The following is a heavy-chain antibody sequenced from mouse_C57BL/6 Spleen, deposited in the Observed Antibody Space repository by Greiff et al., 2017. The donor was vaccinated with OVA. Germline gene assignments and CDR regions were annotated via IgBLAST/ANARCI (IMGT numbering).Heavy chain of an antibody. V-gene: IGHV1-81*01. CDR1: GYTFTSYG. J-gene: IGHJ1*03. Sequence: QVQLQQSGAELARPGASVKLSCKASGYTFTSYGISWVKQRTGQGLEWIGEIYPRSGNTYYNEKFKGKATLTADKSSSTAYMDLRSLTSEDSAVYFCARRITTVVGYWYFDVWGTGTTVTVSS. D-gene: IGHD1-1*01. CDR3: ARRITTVVGYWYFDV. CDR2: IYPRSGNT.